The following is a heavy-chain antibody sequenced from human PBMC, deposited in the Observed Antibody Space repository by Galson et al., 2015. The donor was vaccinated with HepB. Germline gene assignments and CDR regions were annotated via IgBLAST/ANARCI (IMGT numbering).Heavy chain of an antibody. D-gene: IGHD6-13*01. CDR2: ISSNGGST. CDR3: VKGLAAAGAPNFDY. J-gene: IGHJ4*02. Sequence: LRLSCAASGFTFSSYAMHWVRQAPGKGLEYVSAISSNGGSTYYADSVKGRFTISRDNSKNTLYLQMSSLRAEDTAVYYCVKGLAAAGAPNFDYWGQGTLVTVSS. CDR1: GFTFSSYA. V-gene: IGHV3-64D*06.